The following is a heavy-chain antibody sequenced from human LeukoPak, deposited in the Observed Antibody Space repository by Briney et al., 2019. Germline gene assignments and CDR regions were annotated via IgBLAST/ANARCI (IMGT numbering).Heavy chain of an antibody. V-gene: IGHV4-34*01. Sequence: SETLSLTCAVYGGSFSGYYWSWIRQPPGKGLEWIGEINHSGSTNYNPSLKSRVTISVDTSKNQFSLKLSSVTAADTAVYYCARRGGSAPHSFDYWGQGTLVTVSS. CDR3: ARRGGSAPHSFDY. J-gene: IGHJ4*02. CDR2: INHSGST. D-gene: IGHD1-26*01. CDR1: GGSFSGYY.